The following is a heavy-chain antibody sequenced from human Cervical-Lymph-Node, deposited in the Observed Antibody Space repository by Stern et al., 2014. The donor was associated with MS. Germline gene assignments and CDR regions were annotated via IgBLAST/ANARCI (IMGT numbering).Heavy chain of an antibody. CDR1: GGTFSTHA. V-gene: IGHV1-69*11. J-gene: IGHJ4*02. CDR3: AREKSDCSGGSCFSSLDY. D-gene: IGHD2-15*01. CDR2: IIPILDTT. Sequence: VHLVESGAEVKKPGSSVKVSFKSSGGTFSTHAISWVRQAPGQGLERLGRIIPILDTTGYSQRFQGRLTSDADESTDTAYMELRSLTPDDTAVYYCAREKSDCSGGSCFSSLDYWGQGTLVTVSS.